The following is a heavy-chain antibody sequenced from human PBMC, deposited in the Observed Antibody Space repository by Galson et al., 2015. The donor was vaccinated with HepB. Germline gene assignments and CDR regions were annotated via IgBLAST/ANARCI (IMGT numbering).Heavy chain of an antibody. D-gene: IGHD6-13*01. CDR3: AKVGEGSWHFLPYYMDV. CDR2: ISGSGGTT. V-gene: IGHV3-23*01. J-gene: IGHJ6*03. CDR1: GFTFTNYA. Sequence: SLRLSCAASGFTFTNYAMTWVRQAPGKGLEWVSGISGSGGTTYNTDSAKGRFTISRDNSKNTLFLQMNSLRAEDMAVYYCAKVGEGSWHFLPYYMDVWGKGTTVTVSS.